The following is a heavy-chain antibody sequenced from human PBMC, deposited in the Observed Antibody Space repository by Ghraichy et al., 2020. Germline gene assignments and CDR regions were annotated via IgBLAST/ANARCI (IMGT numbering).Heavy chain of an antibody. CDR1: GYTFTGYY. CDR3: ARDLEDYSDSSGYTPKAFDT. CDR2: INPNTGDT. Sequence: ASVKVSCKASGYTFTGYYVHWVRQAPGQGLEWMGWINPNTGDTNYAQKFQGRVTMTRDTSISSAYMELNRLRSDDTAVYYCARDLEDYSDSSGYTPKAFDTWGQGTMVTVSS. V-gene: IGHV1-2*02. J-gene: IGHJ3*02. D-gene: IGHD3-22*01.